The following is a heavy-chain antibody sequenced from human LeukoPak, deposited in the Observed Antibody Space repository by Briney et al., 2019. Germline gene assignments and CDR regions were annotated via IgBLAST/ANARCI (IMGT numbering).Heavy chain of an antibody. CDR3: TRNPENKSIPDNGSRTSCNYYYGMEV. CDR2: ISGSGSST. D-gene: IGHD2-2*01. Sequence: GGSLRLSCAASGFTFSSYAMSWVRQAPGKGLEWVSGISGSGSSTYYADSVKGRFTISRDNSKNTLYLQMNSLRAEDTAVYYCTRNPENKSIPDNGSRTSCNYYYGMEVWAKGPRSPSP. V-gene: IGHV3-23*01. CDR1: GFTFSSYA. J-gene: IGHJ6*02.